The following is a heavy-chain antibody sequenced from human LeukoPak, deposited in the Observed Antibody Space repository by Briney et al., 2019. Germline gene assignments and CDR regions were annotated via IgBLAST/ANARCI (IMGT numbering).Heavy chain of an antibody. V-gene: IGHV3-21*01. J-gene: IGHJ4*02. CDR2: ISSTSTYI. D-gene: IGHD4-17*01. CDR1: GFTFSSFT. CDR3: ARFDYADYLAFDY. Sequence: PGGSLRLSCAASGFTFSSFTMNWVRQAPGKGLEWVSSISSTSTYIPYADSVKGRFTSSRDNAKNSLYLQMNSLRAEDTAVYYCARFDYADYLAFDYWGQGTLATVSS.